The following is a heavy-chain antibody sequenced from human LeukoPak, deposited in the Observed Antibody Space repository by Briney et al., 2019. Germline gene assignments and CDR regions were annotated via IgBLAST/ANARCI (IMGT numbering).Heavy chain of an antibody. CDR1: GFTFSSYE. Sequence: PGGSLRLSCAASGFTFSSYEMNWVRQAPGKGVEWVSYISSSGSTIYYADSVKGRFTISRDNAKNSLYLQMNRLRAEDTAVYYCAREGRDIVVVPYYYGMDVWGKGTTVTVSS. CDR3: AREGRDIVVVPYYYGMDV. J-gene: IGHJ6*04. D-gene: IGHD2-2*01. CDR2: ISSSGSTI. V-gene: IGHV3-48*03.